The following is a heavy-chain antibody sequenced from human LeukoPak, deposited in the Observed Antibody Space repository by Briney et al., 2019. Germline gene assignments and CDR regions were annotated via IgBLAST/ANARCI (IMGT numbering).Heavy chain of an antibody. V-gene: IGHV3-48*01. CDR2: ISSSSSTI. Sequence: GGSLRLSCAASGFTFSSYSMNWVRQAPGKGLEWVSYISSSSSTIYYADSVKGRFTISRDNAKNSLYLQMNSLRAEDTAVYYCARGVRGSSSSYAFDIWGQGTMVTVSS. D-gene: IGHD6-13*01. J-gene: IGHJ3*02. CDR1: GFTFSSYS. CDR3: ARGVRGSSSSYAFDI.